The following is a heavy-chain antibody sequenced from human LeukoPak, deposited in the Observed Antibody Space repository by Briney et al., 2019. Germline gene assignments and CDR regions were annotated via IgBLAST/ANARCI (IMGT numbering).Heavy chain of an antibody. V-gene: IGHV3-9*01. D-gene: IGHD2-15*01. CDR1: GFTFDDYA. CDR3: AKDGKVVGYYYYYYMDV. CDR2: ISWNSGSI. J-gene: IGHJ6*03. Sequence: GGSLRLSCAASGFTFDDYAMHWVRQAPGKGLEWVSGISWNSGSIGYADSVMGRFTISRDNAKNSLYLQMNSLRAEDTALYYCAKDGKVVGYYYYYYMDVWGKGTTVTVSS.